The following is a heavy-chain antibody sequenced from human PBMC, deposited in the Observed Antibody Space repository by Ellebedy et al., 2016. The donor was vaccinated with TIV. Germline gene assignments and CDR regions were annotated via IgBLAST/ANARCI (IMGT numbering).Heavy chain of an antibody. J-gene: IGHJ3*02. CDR1: GFTFSSYA. CDR2: ISGSGDNT. V-gene: IGHV3-23*01. D-gene: IGHD4-23*01. CDR3: ARDPVGVGPAFDI. Sequence: GESLKISCAASGFTFSSYAMCWVRQAPGKGLEWVSSISGSGDNTYYADSVKGRFTISRDNSKNTLSLQMNSLRAEDTAVYYCARDPVGVGPAFDIWGQGTMVTVSS.